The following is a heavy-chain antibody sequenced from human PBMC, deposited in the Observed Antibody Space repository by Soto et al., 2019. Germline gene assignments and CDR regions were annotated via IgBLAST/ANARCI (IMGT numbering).Heavy chain of an antibody. D-gene: IGHD3-16*01. V-gene: IGHV3-23*01. CDR1: GFTFGTYA. CDR3: AKFRGPSYSYYYMDV. J-gene: IGHJ6*03. Sequence: EVQLLESGGGLVQPGGSLRLSCAASGFTFGTYAMKWLRQAPGRGLECVSFISGSGRTTYYAESVKGRFTVSRDNSKSRMYLQMNSLRAEDTALYYCAKFRGPSYSYYYMDVWGKWTTVTVSS. CDR2: ISGSGRTT.